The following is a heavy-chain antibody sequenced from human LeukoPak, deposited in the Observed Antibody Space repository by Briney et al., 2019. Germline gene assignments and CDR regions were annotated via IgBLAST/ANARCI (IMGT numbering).Heavy chain of an antibody. CDR2: INHSGST. Sequence: SETLSLTCAGYGGTFSGYYWSWLRQPPGKGLEWIGEINHSGSTNYNPSLKSRVTISVDTSKNQFSLKLSSVTAADTAVYYCAREYYYDSSGYFYWGQGTLVTVSS. J-gene: IGHJ4*02. CDR1: GGTFSGYY. CDR3: AREYYYDSSGYFY. V-gene: IGHV4-34*01. D-gene: IGHD3-22*01.